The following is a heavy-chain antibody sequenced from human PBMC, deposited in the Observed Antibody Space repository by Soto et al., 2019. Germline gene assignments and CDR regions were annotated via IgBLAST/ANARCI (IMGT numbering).Heavy chain of an antibody. V-gene: IGHV1-69*01. CDR2: IIPIFGTA. D-gene: IGHD2-2*01. Sequence: QVQLVQSGAEVKKPGSSVKVSCKASGGTFSSYAISWVRQAPGQGLEWMGGIIPIFGTANYAQKFQGRVTITAEESTSTAYMELSSLRSEDTAVYYCARDWIVVVPAASGPRWFDPWGQGTLVTVSS. CDR1: GGTFSSYA. CDR3: ARDWIVVVPAASGPRWFDP. J-gene: IGHJ5*02.